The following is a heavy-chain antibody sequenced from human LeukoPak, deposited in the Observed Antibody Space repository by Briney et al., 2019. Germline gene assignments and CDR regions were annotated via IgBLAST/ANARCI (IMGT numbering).Heavy chain of an antibody. CDR2: IYTSGST. D-gene: IGHD1-26*01. J-gene: IGHJ4*02. CDR3: ARQVVGAYSYFDY. Sequence: SETLSLTCTVSGDSISSYYWSWIRQPPGKGLEWIGYIYTSGSTNYNPSLKSRVTISVDTSKNQFSLKLSSVTAADTAVYYCARQVVGAYSYFDYWGQGTLVTVSS. CDR1: GDSISSYY. V-gene: IGHV4-4*09.